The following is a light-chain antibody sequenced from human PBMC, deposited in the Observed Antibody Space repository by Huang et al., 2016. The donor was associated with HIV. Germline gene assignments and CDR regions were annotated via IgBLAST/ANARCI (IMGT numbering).Light chain of an antibody. CDR3: HQYGSPPFT. CDR2: CAS. Sequence: EIVLTQSPGTLSLSPGERATLSCRASQSISSSSLAWYLQKPGQAPTLLIHCASTRATDIPDSFSGSGSGTDFTLTINRLEPEDFAVYYCHQYGSPPFTFGPGTKVDIK. J-gene: IGKJ3*01. V-gene: IGKV3-20*01. CDR1: QSISSSS.